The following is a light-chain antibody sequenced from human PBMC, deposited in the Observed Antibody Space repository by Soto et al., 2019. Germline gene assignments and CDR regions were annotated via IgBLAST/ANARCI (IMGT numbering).Light chain of an antibody. CDR1: QSVSSS. CDR3: QQYGVSPRT. CDR2: GAS. Sequence: EIVMTQSPGTLSVSPGERATLSCRASQSVSSSLAWYQQKPGQAPRLLIYGASSRATGIPDRFSGSGSGTDFSLTISRLEPEDFAVYYCQQYGVSPRTFGQGTKVDIK. V-gene: IGKV3-20*01. J-gene: IGKJ1*01.